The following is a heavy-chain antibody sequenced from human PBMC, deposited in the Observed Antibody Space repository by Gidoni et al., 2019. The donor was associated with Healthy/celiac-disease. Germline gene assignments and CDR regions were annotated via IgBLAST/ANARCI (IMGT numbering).Heavy chain of an antibody. CDR2: IKQDGSEK. Sequence: EVQLVESGGGLVQPGGSLRLSCAASGFTFSSYWMSWVRQAPGKGLEWVANIKQDGSEKYYVDSVKGRFTISRDNAKNSLYLQMNSLRAEDTAVYYCARDQVGDSHYDSSGYYGVDYWGQGTLVTVSS. J-gene: IGHJ4*02. V-gene: IGHV3-7*05. CDR1: GFTFSSYW. CDR3: ARDQVGDSHYDSSGYYGVDY. D-gene: IGHD3-22*01.